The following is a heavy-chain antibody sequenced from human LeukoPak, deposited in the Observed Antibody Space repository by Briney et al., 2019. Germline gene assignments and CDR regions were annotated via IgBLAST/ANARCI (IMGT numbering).Heavy chain of an antibody. Sequence: SQTLSLTCAISGDSVSSNSAAWNWIRQSPSRGLEWLGRTYYRSKWYNDYAVSVKSRITINPDTSKNQFSLQLNSVTPEDTAVYYCAREGPAYDFWTGSLDFDYWGQRTLVTVSS. CDR3: AREGPAYDFWTGSLDFDY. J-gene: IGHJ4*02. D-gene: IGHD3-3*01. V-gene: IGHV6-1*01. CDR1: GDSVSSNSAA. CDR2: TYYRSKWYN.